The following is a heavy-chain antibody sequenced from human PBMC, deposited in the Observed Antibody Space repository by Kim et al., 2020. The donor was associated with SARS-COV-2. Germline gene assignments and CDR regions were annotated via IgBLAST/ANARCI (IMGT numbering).Heavy chain of an antibody. CDR1: GGTFSSYA. J-gene: IGHJ2*01. CDR2: IIPIFGTA. Sequence: SVKVSCKASGGTFSSYAISWVRQAPGQGLEWMGGIIPIFGTANYAQKFQGRVTITADESTSTAYMELSSLRSEDTAVYYCARGWAGTGRWLQKEALAYWYFDLWGRGTLVTVSS. D-gene: IGHD5-12*01. V-gene: IGHV1-69*13. CDR3: ARGWAGTGRWLQKEALAYWYFDL.